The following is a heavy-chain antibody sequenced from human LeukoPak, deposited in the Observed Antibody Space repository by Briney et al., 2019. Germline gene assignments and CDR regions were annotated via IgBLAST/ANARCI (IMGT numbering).Heavy chain of an antibody. CDR1: GFTFDDYA. Sequence: PGGSLRLSCAASGFTFDDYAMHWVRQAPGKGLEWVSGISWNSGSIGYADSVKGRFTISRDNAKNSLYLQMNSLRAEDTALYYCAKDLGSYYTQYFQHWGQGTLVTVSS. CDR3: AKDLGSYYTQYFQH. V-gene: IGHV3-9*01. CDR2: ISWNSGSI. J-gene: IGHJ1*01. D-gene: IGHD1-26*01.